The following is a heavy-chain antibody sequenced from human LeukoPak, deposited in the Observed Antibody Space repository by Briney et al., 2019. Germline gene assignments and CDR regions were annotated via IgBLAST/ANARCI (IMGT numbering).Heavy chain of an antibody. CDR1: AGSISTYS. CDR3: ERGDYASFFHY. J-gene: IGHJ4*02. D-gene: IGHD4-17*01. Sequence: PSETLSLTCTVSAGSISTYSWTWIRQPPGKGLEWIGYIYYDGSTNSNPSPKSRDTISVDTSSNQFSLKLSSVTAADTAAYYCERGDYASFFHYWGQGTLVTVSS. V-gene: IGHV4-59*01. CDR2: IYYDGST.